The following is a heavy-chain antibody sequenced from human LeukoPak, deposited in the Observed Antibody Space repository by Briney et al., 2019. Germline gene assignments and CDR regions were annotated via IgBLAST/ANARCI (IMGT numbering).Heavy chain of an antibody. J-gene: IGHJ6*04. Sequence: PSETLSLTCAVYGGSFSGYYWSWIRQPPGKGLEWIGSIYHSGSTYYNPSLKSRVTISVDTSKNQFSLKLSSVTAADTAVYYCARESLAQALGYPGYYYGMDVWGKGTTVTVSS. CDR3: ARESLAQALGYPGYYYGMDV. CDR1: GGSFSGYY. V-gene: IGHV4-34*01. D-gene: IGHD2-15*01. CDR2: IYHSGST.